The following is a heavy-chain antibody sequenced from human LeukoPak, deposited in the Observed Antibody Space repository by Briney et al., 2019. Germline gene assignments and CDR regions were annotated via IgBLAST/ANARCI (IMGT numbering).Heavy chain of an antibody. V-gene: IGHV3-7*01. J-gene: IGHJ4*02. CDR1: GFTFRSSW. CDR2: IRPDGSEK. Sequence: GGSLKLSCAASGFTFRSSWMSWVRLAPGKGLEWVGNIRPDGSEKQYVDSVKGRFTISRDNAQNSLFLQMNSLRAEDTAVYYCAKFGRGTSPVHWGQGTPVTVSS. CDR3: AKFGRGTSPVH. D-gene: IGHD3-16*01.